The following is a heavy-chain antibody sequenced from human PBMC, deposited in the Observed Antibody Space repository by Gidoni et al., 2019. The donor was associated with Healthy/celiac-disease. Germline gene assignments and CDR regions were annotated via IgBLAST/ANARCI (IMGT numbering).Heavy chain of an antibody. CDR2: IWYDGSNK. V-gene: IGHV3-33*01. CDR1: GFTFSSYG. Sequence: QVQLVESGGGVVQPGRSLRLSCAASGFTFSSYGMHWVRQAPGKGLEWVAVIWYDGSNKYYADSVKGRFTISRDNSKNTLYLQMNSLRAEDTAVYYCARAPVDGGGYFDYWGQGTLVTVSS. D-gene: IGHD3-16*01. CDR3: ARAPVDGGGYFDY. J-gene: IGHJ4*02.